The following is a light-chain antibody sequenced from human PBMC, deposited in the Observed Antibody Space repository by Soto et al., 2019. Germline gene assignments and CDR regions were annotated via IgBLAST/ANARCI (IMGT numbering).Light chain of an antibody. CDR1: SSNIGDNA. Sequence: QSVLTQPPSVSAAPRQRVTISCSGSSSNIGDNAVNWYQHLPGKAPKLLIYYDDLLSSGVSDRFSGSKSGTSASLAISGLQSDDEADYYCSAWDDSLNDYVFGTGTKVTVL. CDR2: YDD. J-gene: IGLJ1*01. V-gene: IGLV1-36*01. CDR3: SAWDDSLNDYV.